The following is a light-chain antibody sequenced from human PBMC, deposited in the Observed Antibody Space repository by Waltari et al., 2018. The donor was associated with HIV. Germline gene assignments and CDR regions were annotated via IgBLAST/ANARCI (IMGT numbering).Light chain of an antibody. Sequence: DIQMTQSPSSLSASVGDRVTITCRASLSIANYLSWYQQTPGKAPKLLIYTASSLQSGVPSRFSGSGSGTDFTLTISSLQPEDFATYYCQQSYSLPLSFGGGTMVEIK. CDR3: QQSYSLPLS. CDR1: LSIANY. J-gene: IGKJ4*01. V-gene: IGKV1-39*01. CDR2: TAS.